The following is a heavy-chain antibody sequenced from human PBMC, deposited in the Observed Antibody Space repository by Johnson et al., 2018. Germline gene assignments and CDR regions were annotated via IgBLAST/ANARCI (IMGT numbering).Heavy chain of an antibody. CDR1: GGTFTSYA. J-gene: IGHJ3*02. Sequence: QVQLVQSEAEVKKPGSSVKVSCKASGGTFTSYAFSWVRQAPGQGLEWVGGIIPIFGTADYAQRFQGRVTITADESTSTAYMELSSLRSEDTAVYFCARAAEVGPRDAFDIWGQGTMVTVSS. CDR3: ARAAEVGPRDAFDI. V-gene: IGHV1-69*12. CDR2: IIPIFGTA. D-gene: IGHD2-15*01.